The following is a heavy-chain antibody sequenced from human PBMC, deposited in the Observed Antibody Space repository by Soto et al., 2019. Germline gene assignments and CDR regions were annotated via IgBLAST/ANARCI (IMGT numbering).Heavy chain of an antibody. CDR3: ARDTANSGDDAFDI. J-gene: IGHJ3*02. CDR2: INPNSGGT. CDR1: GYTFTGYY. V-gene: IGHV1-2*02. Sequence: ASVKVSCKASGYTFTGYYMHWVRQAPGQGLEWMGWINPNSGGTNYAQKFQGRVTMTRDTSINTAYVELSSLRSDDTALYFCARDTANSGDDAFDIWGQGTMVTVSS. D-gene: IGHD1-26*01.